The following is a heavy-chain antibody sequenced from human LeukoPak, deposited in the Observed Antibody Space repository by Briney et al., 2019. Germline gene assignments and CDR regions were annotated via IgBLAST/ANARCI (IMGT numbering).Heavy chain of an antibody. CDR1: GGSISSYY. J-gene: IGHJ4*02. CDR3: ARESRRGSFGGYFFDY. D-gene: IGHD3-16*01. V-gene: IGHV4-59*12. Sequence: KPSETLSLTCTVSGGSISSYYWSWIRQPPGKGLEWIGYIYYSGSTNYNPSLKSRLTISGDTSKNKFSLKLSSVTAADTAVYYCARESRRGSFGGYFFDYWGQGTLVTVSS. CDR2: IYYSGST.